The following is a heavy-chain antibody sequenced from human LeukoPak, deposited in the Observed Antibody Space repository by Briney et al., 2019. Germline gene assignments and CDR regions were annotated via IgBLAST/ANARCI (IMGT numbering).Heavy chain of an antibody. CDR3: ARIGRVGGYYFDH. D-gene: IGHD3-16*01. CDR1: GGSINNYY. Sequence: PSETLSLTCSVSGGSINNYYWIWIRQPPGKGLEWIGYNYYTGSTNYNPSLKSRVTVSVDTPKNQFSLKLRSVTAADTAVYYCARIGRVGGYYFDHWGQGTLVTVSS. J-gene: IGHJ4*02. V-gene: IGHV4-59*01. CDR2: NYYTGST.